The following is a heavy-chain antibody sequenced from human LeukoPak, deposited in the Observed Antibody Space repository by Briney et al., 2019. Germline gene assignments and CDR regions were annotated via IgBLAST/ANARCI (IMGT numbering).Heavy chain of an antibody. CDR3: AIYYYDSSAQPSLAFDI. D-gene: IGHD3-22*01. J-gene: IGHJ3*02. V-gene: IGHV7-4-1*02. CDR1: GYTFTNDA. CDR2: INTNTGNP. Sequence: GASVKVSCKASGYTFTNDAMNWVRQAPGQGLEWMGWINTNTGNPTYAQGFTGRFVFSLDTSVSTAYLQISSLKAEDTAVYYCAIYYYDSSAQPSLAFDIWGQGTMVTVSS.